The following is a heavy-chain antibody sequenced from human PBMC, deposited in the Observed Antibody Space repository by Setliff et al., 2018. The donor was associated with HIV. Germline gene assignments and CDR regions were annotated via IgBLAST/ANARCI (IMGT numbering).Heavy chain of an antibody. D-gene: IGHD3-22*01. CDR3: ARQYYYDSSGYYSNTNWFDP. V-gene: IGHV4-34*01. Sequence: PSETLSLTCAVYGGSISGYYWSWIRQSPGKGLEWIGEINDYGNTNYKPSLQSRVTISVDTSKNQFSLALSSVTAADTAVYYCARQYYYDSSGYYSNTNWFDPWGQGTLVTVSS. CDR2: INDYGNT. CDR1: GGSISGYY. J-gene: IGHJ5*02.